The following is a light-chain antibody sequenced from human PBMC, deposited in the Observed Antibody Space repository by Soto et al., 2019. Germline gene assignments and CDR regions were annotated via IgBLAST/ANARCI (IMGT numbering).Light chain of an antibody. CDR3: ASFAGSNIL. J-gene: IGLJ2*01. V-gene: IGLV2-8*01. CDR1: SSDVGGYNY. CDR2: EVS. Sequence: QSALTQPPSASGSPGQSVTISCTGTSSDVGGYNYVSWYQQHPGKAPKLMTYEVSKRPSGVPDRFSGSKSGNTASLTVSGLQAEDEADYYCASFAGSNILFGGGTQLTVL.